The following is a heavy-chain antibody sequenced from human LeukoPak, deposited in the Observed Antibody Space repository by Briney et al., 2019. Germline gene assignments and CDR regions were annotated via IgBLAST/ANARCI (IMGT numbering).Heavy chain of an antibody. Sequence: GGSLRLSCAASGFTFSSYAMSWVRQAPGKGLEWVSGINWNGGSTGYADSVKGRFTISRDNAKNSLYLQMNTLRAEDTALYYCARHVGSGSWAFDIWGQGTMVIVSS. V-gene: IGHV3-20*04. J-gene: IGHJ3*02. CDR1: GFTFSSYA. D-gene: IGHD1-26*01. CDR3: ARHVGSGSWAFDI. CDR2: INWNGGST.